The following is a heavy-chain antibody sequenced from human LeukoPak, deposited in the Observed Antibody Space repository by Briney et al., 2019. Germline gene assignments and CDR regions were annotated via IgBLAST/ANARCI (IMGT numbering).Heavy chain of an antibody. V-gene: IGHV3-74*01. D-gene: IGHD3-9*01. CDR1: GFSFNTYW. CDR3: ARANYHNN. J-gene: IGHJ4*02. Sequence: PGGSLRLSCVASGFSFNTYWMRWVRQAPGKGLVWVSRISGDGSNTTYADSVKGRFTISRDNAKNTVYLQMNSLIAEDTAVYYCARANYHNNWGQRTLVTVSS. CDR2: ISGDGSNT.